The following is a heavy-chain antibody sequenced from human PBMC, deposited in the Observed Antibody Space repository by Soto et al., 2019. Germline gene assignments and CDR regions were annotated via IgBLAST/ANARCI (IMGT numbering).Heavy chain of an antibody. V-gene: IGHV3-7*01. CDR3: ARDWFDA. CDR2: MKKDGSQK. Sequence: GGSLRLSGVASGFTFSNYWMSWVRQAPGKGLEWVANMKKDGSQKYYVDSVKGRFTISRDNARNSLYLQMNSLRVEDTAVYYCARDWFDAWGQGTLVTVSS. CDR1: GFTFSNYW. J-gene: IGHJ5*02.